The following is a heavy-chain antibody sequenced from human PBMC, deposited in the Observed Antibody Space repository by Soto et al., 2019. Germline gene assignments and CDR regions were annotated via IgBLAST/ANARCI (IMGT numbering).Heavy chain of an antibody. CDR3: ARDRYCSGGSCYKGSDYYYYGMDV. CDR1: GYTFTSYY. D-gene: IGHD2-15*01. CDR2: INPSGGST. J-gene: IGHJ6*02. V-gene: IGHV1-46*01. Sequence: QVQLVQSGAEVKKPGASVKVSCKASGYTFTSYYMHWVRQAPGQGLEWMGIINPSGGSTSYAQKFQGRVPMTRDTSTSTVYMELSSLRSEDTAVYYCARDRYCSGGSCYKGSDYYYYGMDVWGQGTTVTVSS.